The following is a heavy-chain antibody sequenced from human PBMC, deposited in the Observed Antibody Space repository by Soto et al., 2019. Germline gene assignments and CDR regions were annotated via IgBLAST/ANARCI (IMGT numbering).Heavy chain of an antibody. D-gene: IGHD4-17*01. CDR3: ARGFKGYDYGDYEVAAFDI. V-gene: IGHV4-59*01. J-gene: IGHJ3*02. CDR2: IYYSGST. Sequence: QVQLQESGPGLVKPSETLSLTCTVSGGSISSYYWSWIRQPPGKGLEWIGYIYYSGSTNYNPSLKSRVTISVDTSKNQFSLKLSSVTAADTAVYYCARGFKGYDYGDYEVAAFDIWGQGTMVTVSS. CDR1: GGSISSYY.